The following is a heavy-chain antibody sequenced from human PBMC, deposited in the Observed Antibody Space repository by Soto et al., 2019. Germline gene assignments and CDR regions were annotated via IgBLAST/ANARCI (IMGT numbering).Heavy chain of an antibody. D-gene: IGHD2-21*02. V-gene: IGHV1-18*01. CDR3: ARDAWTVAAILYY. CDR1: SYTFSSYG. J-gene: IGHJ4*02. Sequence: QVQLVQSGAEVRKPGASVKVSCKASSYTFSSYGMSWVRQAPGQGLEWMGWLSSYNGHTNYAQKFQGRVTMTTDTSTSTAYMELRSLRSDGTAVYYCARDAWTVAAILYYWGQGTLVTVSP. CDR2: LSSYNGHT.